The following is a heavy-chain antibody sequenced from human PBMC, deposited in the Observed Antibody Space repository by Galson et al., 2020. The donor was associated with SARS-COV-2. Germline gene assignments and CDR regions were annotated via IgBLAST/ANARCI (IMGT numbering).Heavy chain of an antibody. D-gene: IGHD3-10*01. J-gene: IGHJ4*02. CDR2: ISYDGSNT. V-gene: IGHV3-30*18. CDR1: GFIFSSYG. Sequence: TGGSLRLSCAASGFIFSSYGMHWVRQAPGKGLEWVAVISYDGSNTYYADSVTGQFTISRDNSRNTLYLQMNSLRAEDTAIYYCAKDVGMPMALTGSFAYWGQGTLVTVSS. CDR3: AKDVGMPMALTGSFAY.